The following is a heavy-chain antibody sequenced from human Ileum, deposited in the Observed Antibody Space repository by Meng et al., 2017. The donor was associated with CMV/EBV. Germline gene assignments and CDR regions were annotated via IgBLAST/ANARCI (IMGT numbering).Heavy chain of an antibody. V-gene: IGHV7-4-1*02. CDR3: ARDGLNERYFDY. Sequence: CKASGYTFTSNNLSWVRQAPGQGPEWMGWINTNTGNPTYARDFTGRFVFSLDTSVSTAYLQISGLKAEDTAVYYCARDGLNERYFDYWGQGTLVTVSS. J-gene: IGHJ4*02. CDR1: GYTFTSNN. CDR2: INTNTGNP.